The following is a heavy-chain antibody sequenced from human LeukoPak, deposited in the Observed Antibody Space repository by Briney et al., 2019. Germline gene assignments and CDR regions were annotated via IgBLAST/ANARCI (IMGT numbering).Heavy chain of an antibody. J-gene: IGHJ4*02. D-gene: IGHD5-12*01. CDR1: GGSIRDYQ. CDR3: ATSYDYKVAPFDF. Sequence: SETLSLTCAVSGGSIRDYQWSWIRQPPGEGLEWIGHINTNGRTDYNPSLRSRLTFSVDTSRDQFSLKLSSVTAADTAMYYCATSYDYKVAPFDFWGQGTLVTVSS. CDR2: INTNGRT. V-gene: IGHV4-4*09.